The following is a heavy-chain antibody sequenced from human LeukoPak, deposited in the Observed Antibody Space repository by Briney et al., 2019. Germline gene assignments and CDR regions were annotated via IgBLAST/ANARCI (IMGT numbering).Heavy chain of an antibody. CDR2: ISDSGGST. V-gene: IGHV3-23*01. J-gene: IGHJ6*02. Sequence: PTGGSLRLSCAASGFTFSSYAMSWVRQAPGKGLEWVSTISDSGGSTYYADSVKGRFTISRDNSKNTLYLQMNSLRAEDTAVYYCAKGGGVEDYYYYGMDVWGQGTTVTVSS. D-gene: IGHD2-8*02. CDR1: GFTFSSYA. CDR3: AKGGGVEDYYYYGMDV.